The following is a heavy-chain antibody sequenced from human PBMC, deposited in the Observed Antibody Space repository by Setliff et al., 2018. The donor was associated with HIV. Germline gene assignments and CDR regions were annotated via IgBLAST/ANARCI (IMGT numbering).Heavy chain of an antibody. CDR2: ITAATGNT. CDR3: ATSQSSGIIVDH. CDR1: GFTLTSSP. Sequence: ASVKVSCKASGFTLTSSPLHWVRQAPGQRPEWMGWITAATGNTQYSQRFQGRVTVTRDTSTSTAYMVLSDLTSNDTAVYYCATSQSSGIIVDHRGLGTLVTIS. D-gene: IGHD3-10*01. J-gene: IGHJ5*02. V-gene: IGHV1-3*01.